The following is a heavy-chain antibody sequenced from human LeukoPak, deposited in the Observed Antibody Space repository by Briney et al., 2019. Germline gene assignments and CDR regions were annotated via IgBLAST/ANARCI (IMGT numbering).Heavy chain of an antibody. Sequence: PGGSLRLSCAASGFTFSSYWMTWVRQAPGKGLEWVANIKPDGSQIYYVDSVKGRFTISRDNAKNSLFLHMNNLRAEDTAVYYCTRPVELQRYFDSWGPGTLVIVSS. J-gene: IGHJ4*02. V-gene: IGHV3-7*01. CDR2: IKPDGSQI. D-gene: IGHD6-25*01. CDR1: GFTFSSYW. CDR3: TRPVELQRYFDS.